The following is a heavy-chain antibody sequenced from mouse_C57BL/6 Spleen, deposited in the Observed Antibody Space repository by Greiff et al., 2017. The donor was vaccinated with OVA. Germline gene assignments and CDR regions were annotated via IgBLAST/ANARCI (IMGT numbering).Heavy chain of an antibody. CDR2: INPNYGTT. CDR1: GYSFTDYN. D-gene: IGHD1-1*01. V-gene: IGHV1-39*01. Sequence: VQLQQSGPELVKPGASVKISCKASGYSFTDYNMNWVKQSNGKSLEWIGVINPNYGTTSYNQKFQGKTTLTVDQSSRTDYMQLNCLTSEDSAVYYCARSGYYGSSFHFDYWGQGTTLTVSS. J-gene: IGHJ2*01. CDR3: ARSGYYGSSFHFDY.